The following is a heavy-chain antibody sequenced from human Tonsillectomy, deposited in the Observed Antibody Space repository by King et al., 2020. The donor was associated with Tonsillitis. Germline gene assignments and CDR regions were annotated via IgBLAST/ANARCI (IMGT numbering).Heavy chain of an antibody. D-gene: IGHD1-26*01. Sequence: QLVQSGAEVKKPGESLRISCEGSGYTFTSYWISWVRQMPGKGLEWMGRIDPSDSYTSYSPSFQGHVTISADKSINTAYLQWSGLKASDTAMYYCARPGRDCANTFDIWGQGTMVTVSS. V-gene: IGHV5-10-1*01. CDR1: GYTFTSYW. CDR3: ARPGRDCANTFDI. CDR2: IDPSDSYT. J-gene: IGHJ3*02.